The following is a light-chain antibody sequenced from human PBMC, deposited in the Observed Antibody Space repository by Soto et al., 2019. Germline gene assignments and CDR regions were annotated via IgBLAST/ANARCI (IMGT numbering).Light chain of an antibody. V-gene: IGKV1-5*03. CDR2: KAS. CDR1: QSISSW. CDR3: QQCNSYSWT. Sequence: DIQMTQSPSTLSASAGDRVTITCRASQSISSWLAWYQQKPGKAPKLLIYKASSLESGVPSRFSGSGSGTEFTLTISSLQPDDFATYYCQQCNSYSWTFGQGTKVDIK. J-gene: IGKJ1*01.